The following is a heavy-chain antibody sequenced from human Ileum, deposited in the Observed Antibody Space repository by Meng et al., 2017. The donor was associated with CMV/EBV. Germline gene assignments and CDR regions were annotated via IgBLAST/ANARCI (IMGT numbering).Heavy chain of an antibody. J-gene: IGHJ5*02. CDR1: GSSPTVHGAG. Sequence: ITFEEVGPPSGKPTQTLTLTCTFSGSSPTVHGAGVGWLRQPPGKALEWLALIYLDDDKHYSPSLESRLTIIKDTSRNRVIFIMTDMDPIDTATYYCAYRRGGGSGWNWFGPWGQGTLVTVSS. D-gene: IGHD6-19*01. CDR3: AYRRGGGSGWNWFGP. V-gene: IGHV2-5*02. CDR2: IYLDDDK.